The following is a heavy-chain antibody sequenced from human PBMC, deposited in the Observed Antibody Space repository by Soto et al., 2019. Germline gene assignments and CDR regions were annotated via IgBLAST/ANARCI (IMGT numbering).Heavy chain of an antibody. CDR1: GGTFSSYA. CDR2: IIPIFGTA. Sequence: GASVKVSCKASGGTFSSYAINWVRQAPGQGLEWMGGIIPIFGTANYAQKFQGRVTITADESTSTAYMELSSLRSEDTAVYYCARDLYYYGSGPNWFDPWGQGTLVTVSS. J-gene: IGHJ5*02. CDR3: ARDLYYYGSGPNWFDP. D-gene: IGHD3-10*01. V-gene: IGHV1-69*13.